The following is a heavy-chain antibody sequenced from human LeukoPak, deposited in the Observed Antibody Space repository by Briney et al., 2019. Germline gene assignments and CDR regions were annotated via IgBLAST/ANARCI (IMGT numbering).Heavy chain of an antibody. V-gene: IGHV3-23*01. J-gene: IGHJ3*02. D-gene: IGHD1-20*01. CDR2: ITGSGGRT. CDR1: GFTFSSYA. CDR3: AKDPDPYNWNVDAFDI. Sequence: GGSLRLSCAASGFTFSSYAMNWVRQAPGKGLEWVSAITGSGGRTYYADSVKGRFTISRDNAKNSLYLQMNSLRAEDTAVYYCAKDPDPYNWNVDAFDIWGQGTMVTVSS.